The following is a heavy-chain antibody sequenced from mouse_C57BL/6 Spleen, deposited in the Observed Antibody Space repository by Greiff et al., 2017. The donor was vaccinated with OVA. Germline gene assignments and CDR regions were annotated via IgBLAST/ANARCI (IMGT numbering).Heavy chain of an antibody. D-gene: IGHD2-1*01. CDR2: INPYNGGT. CDR3: ARNRAYGNYDPYFDY. CDR1: GYTFTDYY. V-gene: IGHV1-19*01. J-gene: IGHJ2*01. Sequence: EVQLQQSGPVLVKPGASVKMSCKASGYTFTDYYMNWVKQSHGKSLEWIGVINPYNGGTSYNQKFKGKATLTVDKSSSTAYMELNSLTSEDSAVYYCARNRAYGNYDPYFDYWGQGTTLTVSS.